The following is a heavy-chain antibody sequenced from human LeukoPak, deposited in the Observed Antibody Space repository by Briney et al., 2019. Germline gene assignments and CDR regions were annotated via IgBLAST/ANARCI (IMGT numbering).Heavy chain of an antibody. CDR2: IYSGGST. CDR3: ARGERWLQFDY. CDR1: GFTVSSNY. Sequence: GGSLRLSCAASGFTVSSNYMSWVRQAPGEGLEWVSVIYSGGSTYYADSVKGRFTISRDTSKNTLYLQMNSLRAEDTAVYYCARGERWLQFDYWGQGTLVTVSS. V-gene: IGHV3-53*01. J-gene: IGHJ4*02. D-gene: IGHD5-24*01.